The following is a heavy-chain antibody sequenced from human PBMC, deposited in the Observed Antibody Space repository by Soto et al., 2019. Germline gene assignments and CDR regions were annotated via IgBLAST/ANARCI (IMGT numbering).Heavy chain of an antibody. CDR3: ARVALITFARGGVDV. D-gene: IGHD3-10*01. Sequence: EEQLVESGGGLVQPGGSLRLSCEASGFIFSSYGMHWVRQAPGKGLEYLCAIGGSGHTTYYADSVKGRFTISRDNSKNTMFLQMGSLGVEDMAVYYCARVALITFARGGVDVWGKGTTVTVSS. V-gene: IGHV3-64*07. J-gene: IGHJ6*04. CDR1: GFIFSSYG. CDR2: IGGSGHTT.